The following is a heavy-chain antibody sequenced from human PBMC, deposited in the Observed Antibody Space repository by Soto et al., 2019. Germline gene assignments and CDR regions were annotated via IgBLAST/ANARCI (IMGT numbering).Heavy chain of an antibody. D-gene: IGHD3-16*01. CDR2: IRASGSDT. J-gene: IGHJ6*02. V-gene: IGHV3-23*01. CDR3: AKRGDYYYYGMNV. CDR1: GFTFSSYT. Sequence: EVQLLESGGGLVQPVGSLRLSCAASGFTFSSYTLSWVRQAPGKGLEWVSAIRASGSDTFYADSVKGRFTISRDNSKNTLYLQMNSLRAEDTAIYYCAKRGDYYYYGMNVWGQGTTVTVSS.